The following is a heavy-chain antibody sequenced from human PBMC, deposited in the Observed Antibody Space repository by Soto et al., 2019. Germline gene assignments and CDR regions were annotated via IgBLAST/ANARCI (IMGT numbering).Heavy chain of an antibody. V-gene: IGHV3-30-3*01. CDR1: GFTFSSYA. CDR3: ARDGAARPFDY. J-gene: IGHJ4*02. Sequence: GGSLRLSCAASGFTFSSYAMHWVRQAPGKGPEWVAVISYDGSNKYYADSVKGRFTISRDNSKNTLYLQMNSLRAEDTAVYYCARDGAARPFDYWGQGTLVTVSS. CDR2: ISYDGSNK. D-gene: IGHD6-6*01.